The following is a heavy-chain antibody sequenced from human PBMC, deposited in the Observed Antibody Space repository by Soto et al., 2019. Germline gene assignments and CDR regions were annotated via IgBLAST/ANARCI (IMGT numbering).Heavy chain of an antibody. Sequence: GGSLRLSCEGSGFTFSNAWMSWVRQAPGKGLEWVSAISGSGGSTYYADSVKGRFTISRDNSKNTLYLQMNSLRAEDTAVYYCAKDLDPVDTRISWFDPWGQGTLVTVSS. V-gene: IGHV3-23*01. J-gene: IGHJ5*02. CDR1: GFTFSNAW. CDR3: AKDLDPVDTRISWFDP. CDR2: ISGSGGST. D-gene: IGHD5-18*01.